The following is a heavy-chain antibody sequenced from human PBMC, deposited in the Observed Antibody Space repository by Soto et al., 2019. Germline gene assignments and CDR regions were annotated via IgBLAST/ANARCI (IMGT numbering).Heavy chain of an antibody. CDR3: ARDGGNWANLDY. V-gene: IGHV3-23*01. J-gene: IGHJ4*02. CDR2: INSDDSK. Sequence: EVQVLESGGGLVQPGGSLRLSCAASGFTFRTSAMSWVRRAPGKGLEWVSGINSDDSKHYIASVRGRFTISRDNSKNTLFLQMNSLRVEDTAVYYCARDGGNWANLDYWGQGTLVSVSS. D-gene: IGHD3-16*01. CDR1: GFTFRTSA.